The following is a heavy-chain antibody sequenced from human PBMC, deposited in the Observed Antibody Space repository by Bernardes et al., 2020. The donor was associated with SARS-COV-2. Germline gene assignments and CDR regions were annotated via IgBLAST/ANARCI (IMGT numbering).Heavy chain of an antibody. CDR1: GFTVSSHY. CDR3: ARDGYGGGGTSYYCCGLDD. D-gene: IGHD6-19*01. Sequence: GGSLRLSCAASGFTVSSHYLNLVRQAPGKGLEWVSVIYTGRTTYYADSVKGRFTISRDNCKNTPFLQLNSLRLDDTAVYYCARDGYGGGGTSYYCCGLDDWDLGTTVT. V-gene: IGHV3-66*02. CDR2: IYTGRTT. J-gene: IGHJ6*02.